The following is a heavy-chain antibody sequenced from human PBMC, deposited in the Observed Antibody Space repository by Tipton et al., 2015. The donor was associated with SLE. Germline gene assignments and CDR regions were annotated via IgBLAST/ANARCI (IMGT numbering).Heavy chain of an antibody. CDR1: GFNFDDNT. CDR3: ARDDETNSAWYNWLDP. CDR2: ISWNSGSI. V-gene: IGHV3-9*01. D-gene: IGHD1-14*01. Sequence: SLRLSCAASGFNFDDNTMYWVRQVPGKGLEWVSGISWNSGSIDYADSVKGRFTISRDNAENALYLQMTTLSVEDTAVYYCARDDETNSAWYNWLDPWGQGTQVTVSS. J-gene: IGHJ5*02.